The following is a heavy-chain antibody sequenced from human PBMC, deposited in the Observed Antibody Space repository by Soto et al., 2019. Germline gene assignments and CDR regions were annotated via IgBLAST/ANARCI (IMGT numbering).Heavy chain of an antibody. J-gene: IGHJ4*02. Sequence: QVQLQQWGAGLLKPSETLSLTCAVYSGSFSGYYWSWIRQPPGKGLEWIGVINRSGSTNYNPSLKSRVTISVDTFKNQFSLKVTSVTAADTAVYYCARGGDYEGWGQGTLVIVSS. CDR3: ARGGDYEG. CDR1: SGSFSGYY. V-gene: IGHV4-34*01. D-gene: IGHD4-17*01. CDR2: INRSGST.